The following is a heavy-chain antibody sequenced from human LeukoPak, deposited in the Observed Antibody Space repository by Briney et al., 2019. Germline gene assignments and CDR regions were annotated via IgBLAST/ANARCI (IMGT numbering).Heavy chain of an antibody. CDR1: GFPLSIYA. CDR2: ISSNGGST. Sequence: PGGPLTLSCAASGFPLSIYAMHCVRQAPGKGLEYVSAISSNGGSTYYANSVKGRFTISRDNSKNTLYLQMGSLRAEDMAVYYCARGVVITTNYFDYWGQGTLVTVSS. D-gene: IGHD3-22*01. V-gene: IGHV3-64*01. CDR3: ARGVVITTNYFDY. J-gene: IGHJ4*02.